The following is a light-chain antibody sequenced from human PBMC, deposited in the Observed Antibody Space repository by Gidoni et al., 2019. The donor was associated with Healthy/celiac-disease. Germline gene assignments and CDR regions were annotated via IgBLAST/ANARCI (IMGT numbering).Light chain of an antibody. CDR1: QGISSY. CDR2: AAS. Sequence: DIQLTQSPSVLSASVGDRVTITCRASQGISSYLAWYQQKPGTAPKLLIYAASTLQSGVPSRFSGSGSGTEFTLTISSLQPEDFATYYCQQLNSYPLTFXGXTKVEIK. J-gene: IGKJ4*01. CDR3: QQLNSYPLT. V-gene: IGKV1-9*01.